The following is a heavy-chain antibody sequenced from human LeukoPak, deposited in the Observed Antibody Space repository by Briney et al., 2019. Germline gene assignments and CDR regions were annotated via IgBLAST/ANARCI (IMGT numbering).Heavy chain of an antibody. V-gene: IGHV4-30-4*08. CDR3: ARDLADTITVTGDVYYMDV. D-gene: IGHD5-24*01. CDR2: IYDSETT. J-gene: IGHJ6*03. CDR1: GGSISSGDYY. Sequence: PSETLSLTCTVSGGSISSGDYYWSWTRQPPGKGLEWIGYIYDSETTYYNPSLKSRVTISIDTSKNQFSLKLNSVTAADTAVYYCARDLADTITVTGDVYYMDVWGKGTTVTVSS.